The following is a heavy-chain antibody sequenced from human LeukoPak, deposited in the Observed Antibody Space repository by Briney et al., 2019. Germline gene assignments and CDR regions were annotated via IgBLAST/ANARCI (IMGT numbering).Heavy chain of an antibody. Sequence: GASVKVSCKASGYTFTSYGISWVRQAPGQGLEWMGWISAYNGNTNYAQKLQGRVTMTTDTSTSTAFMELRSLRSDDTAVYYCARSGIAVSGTKYFQHWGQGTLVTVSS. D-gene: IGHD6-19*01. CDR1: GYTFTSYG. J-gene: IGHJ1*01. CDR2: ISAYNGNT. V-gene: IGHV1-18*01. CDR3: ARSGIAVSGTKYFQH.